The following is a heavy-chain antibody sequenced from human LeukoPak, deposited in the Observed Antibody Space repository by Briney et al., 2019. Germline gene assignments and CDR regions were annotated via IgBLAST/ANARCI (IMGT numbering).Heavy chain of an antibody. CDR1: GGSFSSYY. CDR2: IYTSGST. Sequence: PSETLSLTCTVSGGSFSSYYWNWIRQPAGKGLEWIGRIYTSGSTNYNPSPKSRVTMSVDTSKNQFSLKLNSVTAADTAVYYCARAGDSTSPLDYWGQGTMVTVSS. V-gene: IGHV4-4*07. D-gene: IGHD6-13*01. J-gene: IGHJ4*02. CDR3: ARAGDSTSPLDY.